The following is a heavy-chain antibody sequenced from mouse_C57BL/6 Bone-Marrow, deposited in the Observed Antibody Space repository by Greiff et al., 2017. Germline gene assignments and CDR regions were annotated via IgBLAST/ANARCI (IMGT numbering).Heavy chain of an antibody. CDR3: ASRHYYGSIYGFDY. J-gene: IGHJ2*01. D-gene: IGHD1-1*01. Sequence: EVQLQQSGPELVKPGASVKISCKASGYTFTDYYMNWVKQSHGKSLEWIGDINPNNCGNSYNQKFKGKATLTIDKSSSTAYMELRSLTSEDSAVYYSASRHYYGSIYGFDYCGQGTTLTGSS. V-gene: IGHV1-26*01. CDR2: INPNNCGN. CDR1: GYTFTDYY.